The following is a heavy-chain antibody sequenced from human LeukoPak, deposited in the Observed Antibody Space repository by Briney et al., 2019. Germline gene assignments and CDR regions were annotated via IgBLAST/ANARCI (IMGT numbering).Heavy chain of an antibody. CDR1: GGSISSYY. D-gene: IGHD6-13*01. J-gene: IGHJ4*02. CDR3: ARDYPRIAAAADY. V-gene: IGHV4-59*01. CDR2: IYYSGST. Sequence: SETLSLTSTVSGGSISSYYWSWIRQPPGKGLEGSGYIYYSGSTNYNPSLKSRVTISVDTSKNQFSLKLSSVTAADTAVYYCARDYPRIAAAADYWGQGTLVTVSS.